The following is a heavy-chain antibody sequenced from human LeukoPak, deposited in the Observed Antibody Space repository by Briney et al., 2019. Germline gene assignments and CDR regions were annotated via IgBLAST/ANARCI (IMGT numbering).Heavy chain of an antibody. CDR3: ARERAYYDILPRWFDP. CDR1: GGSISSGSYY. D-gene: IGHD3-9*01. J-gene: IGHJ5*02. CDR2: IYTSGST. V-gene: IGHV4-61*02. Sequence: SQTLSLTCTVSGGSISSGSYYWSWIRQPAEKGLEWIGRIYTSGSTNYNPSLKSRVTISLDTSKNQFSLKLSSVTAADTAVYYCARERAYYDILPRWFDPWGQGTLVTVSS.